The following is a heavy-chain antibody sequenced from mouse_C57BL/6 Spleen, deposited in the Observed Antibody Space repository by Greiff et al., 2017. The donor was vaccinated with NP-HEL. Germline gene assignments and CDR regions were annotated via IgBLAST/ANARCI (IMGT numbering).Heavy chain of an antibody. CDR2: ISYDGSN. Sequence: EVQRVESGPGLVKPSQSLSLTCSVTGYSITSGYYWNWIRQFPGNKLEWMGYISYDGSNNYNPSLKNRISITRDTSKNQFFLKLNSVTTEDTATYYCAREGTMVTTRAMDYWGQGTSVTVSS. CDR1: GYSITSGYY. CDR3: AREGTMVTTRAMDY. D-gene: IGHD2-2*01. J-gene: IGHJ4*01. V-gene: IGHV3-6*01.